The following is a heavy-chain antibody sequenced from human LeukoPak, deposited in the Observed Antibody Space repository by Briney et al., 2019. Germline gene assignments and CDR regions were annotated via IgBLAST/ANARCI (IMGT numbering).Heavy chain of an antibody. CDR1: GYTFTSYG. CDR3: ARDRIAVAGISSRRFDY. CDR2: ISAYNGNT. D-gene: IGHD6-19*01. J-gene: IGHJ4*02. Sequence: ASVKVSCKASGYTFTSYGISWVRQAPVQGLEWMGWISAYNGNTNYAQKLQGRVTMTTDTSTSTAYMELRSLRSDDTAVYYCARDRIAVAGISSRRFDYWGQGTLVTVSS. V-gene: IGHV1-18*01.